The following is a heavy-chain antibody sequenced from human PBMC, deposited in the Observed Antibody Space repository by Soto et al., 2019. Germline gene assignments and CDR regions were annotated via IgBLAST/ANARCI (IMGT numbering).Heavy chain of an antibody. CDR1: GFTFRSYA. J-gene: IGHJ4*02. Sequence: EVQLLESGGGLVQPGGSLRFSCAASGFTFRSYAMSWVRQAPGKGLEWVSGISGSSGSTYYADSVKGRFTISRDNSKNTLFLQMNSLRAEDTAMYYCAKDRESSTAPRGGCDYWGQGTLVTVSS. V-gene: IGHV3-23*01. CDR3: AKDRESSTAPRGGCDY. CDR2: ISGSSGST. D-gene: IGHD6-6*01.